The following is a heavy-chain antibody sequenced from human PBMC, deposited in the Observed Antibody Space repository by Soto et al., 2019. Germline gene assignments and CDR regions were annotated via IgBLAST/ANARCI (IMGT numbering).Heavy chain of an antibody. J-gene: IGHJ3*02. CDR3: ARDPGPIYIAADDAFDI. V-gene: IGHV3-11*01. Sequence: GGSLRLSCAASGFTFSDYYMSWIRQAPGKGLEWVSYISSSGSTIYYADSVKGRFTISRDNAKNSLYLQMNSLRAEDTAVYYCARDPGPIYIAADDAFDIWGQGTMVTVSS. CDR1: GFTFSDYY. D-gene: IGHD6-13*01. CDR2: ISSSGSTI.